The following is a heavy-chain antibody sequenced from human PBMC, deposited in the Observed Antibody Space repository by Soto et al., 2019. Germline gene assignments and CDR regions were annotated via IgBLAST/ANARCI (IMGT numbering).Heavy chain of an antibody. CDR1: CDTFTSYG. J-gene: IGHJ6*02. V-gene: IGHV1-18*04. Sequence: ASVKVSCKASCDTFTSYGISLVGQAPGQGLEWMGWISAYNGNTNYAQKLQGSVNMTTDTSTSTAYMELRSLRSDDTAVYYCAIYGSGLSGGMDVWGQGNTVTVSS. CDR2: ISAYNGNT. D-gene: IGHD3-10*01. CDR3: AIYGSGLSGGMDV.